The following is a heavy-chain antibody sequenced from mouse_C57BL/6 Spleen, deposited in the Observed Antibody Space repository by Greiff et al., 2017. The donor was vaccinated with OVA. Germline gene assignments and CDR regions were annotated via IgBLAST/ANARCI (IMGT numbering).Heavy chain of an antibody. D-gene: IGHD2-13*01. CDR2: IYPGSSST. V-gene: IGHV1-55*01. CDR1: GYTFTSYW. Sequence: VQLQQPGAELVKPGASVKMSCKASGYTFTSYWITWVKQRPGQGLEWIGDIYPGSSSTNYNEKFKSKATLTVDTSSSTAYMQLSSLTSEDSAVYDCASDYGDCRKYFDDWGKGTTVTVSS. CDR3: ASDYGDCRKYFDD. J-gene: IGHJ2*01.